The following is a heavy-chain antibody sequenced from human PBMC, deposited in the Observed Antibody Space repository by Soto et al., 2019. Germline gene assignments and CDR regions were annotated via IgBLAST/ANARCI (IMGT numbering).Heavy chain of an antibody. CDR2: INPDGSTT. CDR1: GFTFSSYW. J-gene: IGHJ4*02. D-gene: IGHD3-10*01. Sequence: EVQLVESGGGLVQPGGSLRLSCAASGFTFSSYWMHWVHQAPGKGLVWVSRINPDGSTTSYADSVKGRFTISRDSAKDTLYLQMNSLRAEDTAVYYCARVAIGSYYFEYWGQGTLVTVSS. V-gene: IGHV3-74*01. CDR3: ARVAIGSYYFEY.